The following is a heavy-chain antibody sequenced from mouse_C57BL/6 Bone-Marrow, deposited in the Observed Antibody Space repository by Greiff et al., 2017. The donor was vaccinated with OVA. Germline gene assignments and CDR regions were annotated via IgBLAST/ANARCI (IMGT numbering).Heavy chain of an antibody. Sequence: QVQLKESGPELVKPGASVKISCKASGYAFSSSWMNWVKQRPGKGLEWIGRIYPGDGDTNYNGKFKGKATLTADKSSSTAYMQLSSLTSEDSAVYFCAARGIYSNHPFAYWGQGTLVTVSA. CDR3: AARGIYSNHPFAY. CDR1: GYAFSSSW. J-gene: IGHJ3*01. CDR2: IYPGDGDT. D-gene: IGHD2-5*01. V-gene: IGHV1-82*01.